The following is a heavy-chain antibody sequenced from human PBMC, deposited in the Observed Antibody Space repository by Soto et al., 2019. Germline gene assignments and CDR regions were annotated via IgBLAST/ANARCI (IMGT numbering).Heavy chain of an antibody. CDR1: GVTFSAYG. CDR3: AKDWTRGSGGYPDYFDY. D-gene: IGHD3-10*01. J-gene: IGHJ4*02. CDR2: ISVSGTST. Sequence: EVQLLESGGGLVQPGGSLRLSCAGSGVTFSAYGMSWVRQAPGKGLEWVSGISVSGTSTYYADSVKGRFTISRDNSKNTLYLQMKRLRAEDTALYYCAKDWTRGSGGYPDYFDYWGQGTLVTVSS. V-gene: IGHV3-23*01.